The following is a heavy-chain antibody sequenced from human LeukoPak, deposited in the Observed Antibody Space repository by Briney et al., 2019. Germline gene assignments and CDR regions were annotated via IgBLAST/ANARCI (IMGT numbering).Heavy chain of an antibody. CDR1: GFTFSSYG. Sequence: GGSLRLSCAASGFTFSSYGMHWVRQAPGKGLEWVAVIWYDGSNKYYADSVKGRFTISRDNSKNTLYLQMNSLRAEDTAVYYCARDSSGWYSWFDPWGQGTLVTVSS. D-gene: IGHD6-19*01. J-gene: IGHJ5*02. CDR3: ARDSSGWYSWFDP. CDR2: IWYDGSNK. V-gene: IGHV3-33*01.